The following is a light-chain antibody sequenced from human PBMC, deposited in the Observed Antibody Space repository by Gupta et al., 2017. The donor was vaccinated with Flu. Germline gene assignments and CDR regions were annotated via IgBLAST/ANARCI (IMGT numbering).Light chain of an antibody. V-gene: IGKV1-27*01. J-gene: IGKJ4*01. Sequence: DIQMTQSPSSLSASVGDRITITCRASQGISTYLAWYQQKPGNVPKLLIYAASTLQSGVPSRFSGSGSGTDFTLTISSLQPEDVATYYCQKDDSAPLTFGGGTKLEIK. CDR3: QKDDSAPLT. CDR1: QGISTY. CDR2: AAS.